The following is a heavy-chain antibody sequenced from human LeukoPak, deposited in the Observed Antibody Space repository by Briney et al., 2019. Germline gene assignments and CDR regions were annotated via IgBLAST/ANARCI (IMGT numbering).Heavy chain of an antibody. CDR1: GYTFTSYG. V-gene: IGHV1-2*06. Sequence: ASVKVSCKASGYTFTSYGISWVRQAPGQGLEWMGRMSPSSGVTNYAQKFQGRVTMTRDTSINTAYLDLSALKSDDTAVYYCASRAASVTLGYWGQGTLVTVSS. CDR3: ASRAASVTLGY. CDR2: MSPSSGVT. D-gene: IGHD2-15*01. J-gene: IGHJ4*02.